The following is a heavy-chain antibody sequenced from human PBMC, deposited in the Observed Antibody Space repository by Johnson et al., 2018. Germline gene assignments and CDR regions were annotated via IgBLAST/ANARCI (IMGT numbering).Heavy chain of an antibody. CDR2: ISYDGSNK. D-gene: IGHD1-26*01. CDR3: TKEGGMEWEYYGPVQY. V-gene: IGHV3-30*18. CDR1: GFTFSSYG. J-gene: IGHJ1*01. Sequence: QVQLVESGGGVVQPGRSLRLSCAASGFTFSSYGMHWVRQAPGKGLEWVAVISYDGSNKYYADSVKGRFTISRDNSKNTLYLQMNSLRAEETAGYYWTKEGGMEWEYYGPVQYWGPGTLVTVSS.